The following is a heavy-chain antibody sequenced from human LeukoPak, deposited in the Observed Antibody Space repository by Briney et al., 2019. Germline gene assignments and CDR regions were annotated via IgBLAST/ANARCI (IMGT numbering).Heavy chain of an antibody. CDR2: ISGGGDIT. J-gene: IGHJ4*02. CDR3: VREDTPATANY. CDR1: GFNFANHA. Sequence: GGSLRLSCAASGFNFANHAMSWVRQTPGKGLEWDSAISGGGDITYYADSVTGRFTISRDNSEDTLFLQMHSLRPGDTAVYYCVREDTPATANYWGQGTLVTISS. V-gene: IGHV3-23*01. D-gene: IGHD2-21*02.